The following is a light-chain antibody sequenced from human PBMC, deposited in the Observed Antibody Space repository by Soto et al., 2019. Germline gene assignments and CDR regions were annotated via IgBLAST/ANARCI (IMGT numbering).Light chain of an antibody. Sequence: DIQMTQSPSSLSASAGDRVTITCRASQSVSTYLNWYQQKPGKAPNLLIYGASSLQSGVPSRFSGSGSGTEFTLTITSLQPGDFATYYCQHSYNNPTTFGQGTKVDIK. CDR1: QSVSTY. V-gene: IGKV1-39*01. J-gene: IGKJ2*01. CDR2: GAS. CDR3: QHSYNNPTT.